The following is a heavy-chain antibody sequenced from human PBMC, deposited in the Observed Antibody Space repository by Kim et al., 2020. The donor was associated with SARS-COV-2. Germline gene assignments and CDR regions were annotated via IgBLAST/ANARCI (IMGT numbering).Heavy chain of an antibody. J-gene: IGHJ4*02. Sequence: SVKVSCKASGGTFSSYAISWVRQAPGQGLEWMGGIIPIFGTENYAQKFQGRVTITADESTSTAYMELSSLRSEDTAVYYCASQSPSIAAEGFLGLFDYWGQGTLVTVSS. D-gene: IGHD6-6*01. CDR3: ASQSPSIAAEGFLGLFDY. V-gene: IGHV1-69*13. CDR2: IIPIFGTE. CDR1: GGTFSSYA.